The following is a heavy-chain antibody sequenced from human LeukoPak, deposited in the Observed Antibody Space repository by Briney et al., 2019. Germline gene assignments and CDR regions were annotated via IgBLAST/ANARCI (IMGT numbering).Heavy chain of an antibody. J-gene: IGHJ3*01. Sequence: SETLSLTCADYGGSFRGYYWSWIRQSPGKGLEWIGEITYSGTTNYNPSLKSRVTISVDTSKNQFSLKLTSVTAADTAVYYCARSHDYSTSLAFDVWGQGTMVTVSS. CDR1: GGSFRGYY. D-gene: IGHD4-11*01. CDR2: ITYSGTT. V-gene: IGHV4-34*01. CDR3: ARSHDYSTSLAFDV.